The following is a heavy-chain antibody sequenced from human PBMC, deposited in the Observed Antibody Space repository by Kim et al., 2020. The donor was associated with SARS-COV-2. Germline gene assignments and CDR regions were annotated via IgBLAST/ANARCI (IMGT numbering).Heavy chain of an antibody. CDR3: AKDKGRGSGWSIFDY. J-gene: IGHJ4*02. D-gene: IGHD6-19*01. CDR2: ISWNSGSI. V-gene: IGHV3-9*01. CDR1: GFTFDDYA. Sequence: GGSLRLSCAASGFTFDDYAMHWVRQAPGKGLEWVSGISWNSGSIGYADSVKGRFTISRDNAKNSLYLQMNSLRAEDTALYYCAKDKGRGSGWSIFDYWGQGTLVTVSS.